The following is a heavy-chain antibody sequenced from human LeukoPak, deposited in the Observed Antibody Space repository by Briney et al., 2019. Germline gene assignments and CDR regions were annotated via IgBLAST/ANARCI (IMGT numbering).Heavy chain of an antibody. Sequence: GGSLRLSCAASGFTFSSYSMNWVRQAPGKGLEWVSSISSSSSYIYYADSVKGRFTISRDNAKNSLYLQMNSLRAEDTAVYYCARGGGLLWFGELLSHFDYWGQGTLVTVSS. CDR2: ISSSSSYI. CDR3: ARGGGLLWFGELLSHFDY. CDR1: GFTFSSYS. D-gene: IGHD3-10*01. V-gene: IGHV3-21*01. J-gene: IGHJ4*02.